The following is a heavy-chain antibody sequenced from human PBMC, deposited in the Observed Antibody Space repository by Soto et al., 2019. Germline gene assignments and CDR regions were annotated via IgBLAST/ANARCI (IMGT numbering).Heavy chain of an antibody. J-gene: IGHJ4*02. D-gene: IGHD3-22*01. V-gene: IGHV1-46*01. CDR3: ARYGSYYYDRSGSSAY. Sequence: QVQLVQSGAEVKKPGASVKVSCKASGYNFTSYYMHWVRQAPGQGLEWMGIINPSGGSTSYAQKFQGGVTMPRDTSTSTVYMEPGRLRSEATAVYYCARYGSYYYDRSGSSAYWGQGTLVTVSS. CDR2: INPSGGST. CDR1: GYNFTSYY.